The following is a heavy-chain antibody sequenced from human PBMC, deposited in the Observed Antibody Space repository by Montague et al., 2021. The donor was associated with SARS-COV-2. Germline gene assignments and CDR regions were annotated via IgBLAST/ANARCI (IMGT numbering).Heavy chain of an antibody. J-gene: IGHJ3*02. Sequence: SETLSLTCTVSGGSISSYYWSWIRQPPGKGLEWIGNTYYSGSTNYNPSLKSRVTISVDTSKNQFSPKLSSVTAADTAVYYCARGGYYDYAFDIWGQGTMVTVSS. CDR2: TYYSGST. V-gene: IGHV4-59*01. CDR3: ARGGYYDYAFDI. D-gene: IGHD3-22*01. CDR1: GGSISSYY.